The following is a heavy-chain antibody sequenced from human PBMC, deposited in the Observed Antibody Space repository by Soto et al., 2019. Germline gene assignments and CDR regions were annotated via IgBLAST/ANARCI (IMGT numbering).Heavy chain of an antibody. CDR2: IFYHGSDS. V-gene: IGHV3-30*03. D-gene: IGHD6-19*01. Sequence: AGSLTLSCAASGFTFSSYGIYWLLQAPRKGLVWVAGIFYHGSDSYYAHSLNGRFTISIDISKNTLYLLLNSLRAEDTAVYYCSSDLSGAGPDHWGQGTLGTVSS. CDR3: SSDLSGAGPDH. CDR1: GFTFSSYG. J-gene: IGHJ4*02.